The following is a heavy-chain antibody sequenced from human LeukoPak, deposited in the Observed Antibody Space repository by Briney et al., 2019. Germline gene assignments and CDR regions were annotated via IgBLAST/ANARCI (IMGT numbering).Heavy chain of an antibody. V-gene: IGHV1-69*05. Sequence: SVKVSCKASGGAFRTYSVTWVRQAPGQGLEWMGGIIPIFGTPNYAQKFQGRVKVTTDDATGTAYMELSSLMSEDTAIYYCARVDRYHFYLDVWGKGTPVTVSS. J-gene: IGHJ6*03. CDR3: ARVDRYHFYLDV. CDR1: GGAFRTYS. CDR2: IIPIFGTP.